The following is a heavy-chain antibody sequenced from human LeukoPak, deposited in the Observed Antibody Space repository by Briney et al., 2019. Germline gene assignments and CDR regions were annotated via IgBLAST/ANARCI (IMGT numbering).Heavy chain of an antibody. J-gene: IGHJ4*02. CDR3: AKNQGQWLVPVDY. CDR1: GFTFSNYA. V-gene: IGHV3-23*01. D-gene: IGHD6-19*01. CDR2: MSGSGGST. Sequence: GRSLRLSCAASGFTFSNYAMSWVRQAPGKGLEWVSSMSGSGGSTYYADSVKGRFTISRDNSKNTLYLQMNNLRAEDTALYYCAKNQGQWLVPVDYWGQGTLVTVSS.